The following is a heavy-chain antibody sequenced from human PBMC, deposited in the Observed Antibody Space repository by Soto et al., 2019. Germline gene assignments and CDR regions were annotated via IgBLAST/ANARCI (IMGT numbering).Heavy chain of an antibody. V-gene: IGHV1-8*01. CDR3: ARGQYRSRKNWFDP. CDR1: GYAFTSYD. D-gene: IGHD6-13*01. CDR2: MNPNSGNT. J-gene: IGHJ5*02. Sequence: GASVKVSCKASGYAFTSYDINWVRQATGQGLEWMGWMNPNSGNTGYAQKFQGRVTMTRNTSISTAYMELSSLRSEDTAVYYCARGQYRSRKNWFDPWGQGTLVTVSS.